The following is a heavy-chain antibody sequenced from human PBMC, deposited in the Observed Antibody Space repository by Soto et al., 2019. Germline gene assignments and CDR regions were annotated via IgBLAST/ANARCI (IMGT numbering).Heavy chain of an antibody. D-gene: IGHD4-4*01. CDR3: ASTRPTGPTDYDYYMDV. CDR1: GFTFSDYY. CDR2: ISSSASTI. V-gene: IGHV3-11*01. Sequence: QVQLVESGGGLVKPGGSLRLSCAASGFTFSDYYMSWIRQAPGKGLEWVSYISSSASTIYYADSVKGRFTISRDNAKNSLYLQINSLRAEDTAVYYCASTRPTGPTDYDYYMDVWGKGTTVTVAS. J-gene: IGHJ6*03.